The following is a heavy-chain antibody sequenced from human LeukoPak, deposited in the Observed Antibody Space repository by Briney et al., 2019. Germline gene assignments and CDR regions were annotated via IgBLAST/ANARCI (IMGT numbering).Heavy chain of an antibody. J-gene: IGHJ4*02. Sequence: ASVKVSCKVSGYTLTELSMHWVRQAPGKGLEWMGGFDPEDGETIYAQKFQGRVTMTEDTSTDTAYMELSSLRSEDTAVYYCATHIPLVGATAAAHFDYWGQGTLVTVSS. CDR1: GYTLTELS. D-gene: IGHD1-26*01. CDR3: ATHIPLVGATAAAHFDY. CDR2: FDPEDGET. V-gene: IGHV1-24*01.